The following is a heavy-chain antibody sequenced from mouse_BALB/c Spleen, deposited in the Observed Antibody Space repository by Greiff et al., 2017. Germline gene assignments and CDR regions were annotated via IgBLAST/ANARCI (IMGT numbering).Heavy chain of an antibody. CDR2: IWSGGST. CDR1: GFSLTSYG. J-gene: IGHJ2*01. V-gene: IGHV2-2*02. CDR3: ARNPLYYGSSSYYFDY. Sequence: VKLVESGPGLVQPSQSLSITCTVSGFSLTSYGVHWVRQSPGKGLEWLGVIWSGGSTDYNAAFISRLSISKDNSKSQVFFKMNSLQANDTAIYYCARNPLYYGSSSYYFDYWGQGTTLTVSS. D-gene: IGHD1-1*01.